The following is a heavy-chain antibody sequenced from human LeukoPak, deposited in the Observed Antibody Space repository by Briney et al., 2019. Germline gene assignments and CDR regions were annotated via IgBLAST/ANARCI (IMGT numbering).Heavy chain of an antibody. CDR1: GYTFTSYG. CDR2: ISAYNGNT. J-gene: IGHJ6*03. CDR3: ARANDFWSGYYPEGYYYYYMDV. Sequence: ASVKVSCKASGYTFTSYGISWVRQAPGQGLERMGWISAYNGNTNYAQKLQGRVTMTTDTSTSTAYMELRSLRSDATAVYYCARANDFWSGYYPEGYYYYYMDVWGKGTTVTVSS. D-gene: IGHD3-3*01. V-gene: IGHV1-18*01.